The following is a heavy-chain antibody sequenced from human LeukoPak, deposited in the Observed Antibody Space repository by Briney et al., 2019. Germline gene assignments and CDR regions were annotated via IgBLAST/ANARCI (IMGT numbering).Heavy chain of an antibody. CDR3: ARDWRGIVGATTSGTAYYYGMDV. Sequence: SVKVSCKASGGTFSSYTISWVRQAPGQGLEWMGRIIPILGIANYAQKFQGSVTITADKSTSTAYMELSSLRSEDTAVYYCARDWRGIVGATTSGTAYYYGMDVWGQGTTVTVSS. CDR2: IIPILGIA. CDR1: GGTFSSYT. V-gene: IGHV1-69*04. J-gene: IGHJ6*02. D-gene: IGHD1-26*01.